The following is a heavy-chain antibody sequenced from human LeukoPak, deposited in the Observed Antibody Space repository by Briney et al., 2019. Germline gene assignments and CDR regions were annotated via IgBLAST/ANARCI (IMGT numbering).Heavy chain of an antibody. CDR3: AKNNPEEYCGGDCYGMDV. CDR2: IYYSGST. V-gene: IGHV4-30-4*01. CDR1: GGSISSSSYY. Sequence: SETLSLTCTVSGGSISSSSYYWGWIRQPPGKGLEWIGYIYYSGSTYYNPSLKSRVTISVDTSKNQFSLKLSSVTAADTAVYYCAKNNPEEYCGGDCYGMDVWGQGTTVTVSS. J-gene: IGHJ6*02. D-gene: IGHD2-21*01.